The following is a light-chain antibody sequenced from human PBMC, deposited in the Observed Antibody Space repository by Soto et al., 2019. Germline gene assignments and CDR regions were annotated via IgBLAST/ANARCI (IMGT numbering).Light chain of an antibody. J-gene: IGKJ4*01. CDR1: QSVNSN. CDR3: QQYNNWPPLT. V-gene: IGKV3-15*01. Sequence: EIVMTQSPATLSVSPGERATLSCRASQSVNSNLAWYQQKPGQAPRLLIYGASTRATGIPARFSGSGSGTTGTPTISSLQSEDFALYYCQQYNNWPPLTFGGGTNVEIK. CDR2: GAS.